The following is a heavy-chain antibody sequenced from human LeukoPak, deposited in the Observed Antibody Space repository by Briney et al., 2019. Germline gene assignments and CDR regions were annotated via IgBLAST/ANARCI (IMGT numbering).Heavy chain of an antibody. Sequence: GSLRLSCAASGFTFRDYEMNWVRQPPGKGLEWIGEINHSGSTNYNPSLKSRVTISVDTSKNQFSLKLSSVTAADTAVYYCARLARAVNYWGQGTLVTVSS. CDR3: ARLARAVNY. J-gene: IGHJ4*02. V-gene: IGHV4-34*01. CDR1: GFTFRDYE. CDR2: INHSGST. D-gene: IGHD4-23*01.